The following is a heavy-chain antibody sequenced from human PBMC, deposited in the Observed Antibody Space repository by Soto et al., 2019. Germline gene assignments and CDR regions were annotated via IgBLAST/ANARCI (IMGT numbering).Heavy chain of an antibody. J-gene: IGHJ3*02. CDR2: ISGSGGST. Sequence: GSLRLSCAASVFTFSSYAMSWVRQAPGKGLEWVSAISGSGGSTYYADSVKGRFTISRDNSKNTLYLQMNSLRAEDTAVYYCAKRVRGGDAFDIWGQGTMVTVSS. CDR1: VFTFSSYA. V-gene: IGHV3-23*01. CDR3: AKRVRGGDAFDI. D-gene: IGHD3-16*01.